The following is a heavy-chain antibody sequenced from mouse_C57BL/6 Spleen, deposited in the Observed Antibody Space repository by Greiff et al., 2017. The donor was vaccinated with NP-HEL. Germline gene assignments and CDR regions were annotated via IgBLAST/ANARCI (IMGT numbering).Heavy chain of an antibody. CDR3: ARSPGSSYFYAMDY. V-gene: IGHV1-64*01. Sequence: QVQLQQPGAELVKPGASVKLSCKASGYTFTSYWMHWVKQRPGQGLEWIGMIHPNSGSTNYNEKFKSKATLTVDKSSSTAYMQLRSLTSDDSAFYYCARSPGSSYFYAMDYWGQGTSVTVSS. J-gene: IGHJ4*01. CDR2: IHPNSGST. CDR1: GYTFTSYW. D-gene: IGHD1-1*01.